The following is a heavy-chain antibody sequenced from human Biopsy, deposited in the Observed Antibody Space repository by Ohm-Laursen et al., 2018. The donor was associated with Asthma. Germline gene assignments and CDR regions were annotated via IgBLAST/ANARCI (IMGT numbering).Heavy chain of an antibody. D-gene: IGHD3-3*01. CDR1: GFTFISYG. CDR2: MSFDGRQT. Sequence: SLRLSCAASGFTFISYGMHWVRQAPGKGLEWVAVMSFDGRQTYYADSVKGRFTISRDNSKNTLYLQMNSLRAEDTAVYYCAKERYYDFWSGYPIRGQGTMVTVSS. V-gene: IGHV3-30*18. J-gene: IGHJ3*02. CDR3: AKERYYDFWSGYPI.